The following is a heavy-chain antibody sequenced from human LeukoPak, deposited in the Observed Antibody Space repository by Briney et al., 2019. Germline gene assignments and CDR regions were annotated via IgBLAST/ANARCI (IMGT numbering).Heavy chain of an antibody. V-gene: IGHV3-23*01. J-gene: IGHJ4*02. Sequence: PGGSLRLSCAASGFTFSSYAMSWVRQAPGKGLEWVSAISGSGGSTYYADSVKGRFTISRDNSENTLYLQMNSLRAEDTAVYYCAKVGAIVVVPAASYYFDYWGQGTLVTVSS. CDR3: AKVGAIVVVPAASYYFDY. CDR2: ISGSGGST. CDR1: GFTFSSYA. D-gene: IGHD2-2*01.